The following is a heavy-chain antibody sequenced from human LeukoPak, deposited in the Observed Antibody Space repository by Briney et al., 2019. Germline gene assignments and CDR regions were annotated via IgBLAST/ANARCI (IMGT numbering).Heavy chain of an antibody. V-gene: IGHV3-48*02. CDR2: ISASSSSI. J-gene: IGHJ1*01. D-gene: IGHD3-10*01. CDR3: ARRAAGRPGADYFQH. Sequence: GGSLRLSCAASGFTFSGYSMNWVRQAVGKGLEWVSYISASSSSIYYADSVKGRFTISRDSAKNSLYLQMNSLRDEDTAVYYCARRAAGRPGADYFQHWGQGILVTVSS. CDR1: GFTFSGYS.